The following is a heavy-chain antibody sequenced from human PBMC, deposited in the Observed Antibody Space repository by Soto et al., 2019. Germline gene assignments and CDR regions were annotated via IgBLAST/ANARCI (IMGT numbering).Heavy chain of an antibody. Sequence: QVELQQWGAGLLKPSETLSLTCAVYGGPLSAYYWSWIRQPPGKGLEWIGEINHSGSTYYNPSLKCRVTVSLDTSKKQFSLRLGSVTAADTAVYFCARGLRAWELHFDNWGQGTPVAVSS. CDR2: INHSGST. D-gene: IGHD1-26*01. J-gene: IGHJ4*02. V-gene: IGHV4-34*01. CDR1: GGPLSAYY. CDR3: ARGLRAWELHFDN.